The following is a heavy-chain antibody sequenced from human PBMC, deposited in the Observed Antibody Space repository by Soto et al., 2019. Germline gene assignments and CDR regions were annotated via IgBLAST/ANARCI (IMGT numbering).Heavy chain of an antibody. D-gene: IGHD3-9*01. J-gene: IGHJ4*02. Sequence: PGGSLRLSCAASGFTFSSYAMSWVRQAPGKGLEWVSAISGSGGSTYYADSVKGRFTISRDNSKNTLYLQMNSLRAEDTAVYYCAKGDYDILTGYYPYPDYWGQGTLVTVSS. V-gene: IGHV3-23*01. CDR1: GFTFSSYA. CDR2: ISGSGGST. CDR3: AKGDYDILTGYYPYPDY.